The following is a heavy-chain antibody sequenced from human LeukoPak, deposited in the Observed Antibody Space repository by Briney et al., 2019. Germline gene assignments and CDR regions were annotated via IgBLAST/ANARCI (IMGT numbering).Heavy chain of an antibody. Sequence: ASVKVSCKASGYSFTTYGITWVRQAPGQGLEWMGWISTFNGKTNYAQKFQGRVTMTTDTSTSTAYMELRSLRSDDTAVYYCARDPTTQTFDYWGQGTLVTVSS. CDR2: ISTFNGKT. CDR3: ARDPTTQTFDY. CDR1: GYSFTTYG. J-gene: IGHJ4*02. D-gene: IGHD4-11*01. V-gene: IGHV1-18*01.